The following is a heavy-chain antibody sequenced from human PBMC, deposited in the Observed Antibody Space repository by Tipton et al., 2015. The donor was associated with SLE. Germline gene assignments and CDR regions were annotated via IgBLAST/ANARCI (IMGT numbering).Heavy chain of an antibody. V-gene: IGHV4-4*09. Sequence: TLSLTCTVSGGSMSSYYWSWIRQPPGKGLEWIGYIHASEITNYNPSLKSRVTISIDTSKKQFSLKLSSVTAADTAVYYCARRAGGWLRGYFDYWAQGTLVTVSS. CDR2: IHASEIT. J-gene: IGHJ4*02. CDR1: GGSMSSYY. D-gene: IGHD5-24*01. CDR3: ARRAGGWLRGYFDY.